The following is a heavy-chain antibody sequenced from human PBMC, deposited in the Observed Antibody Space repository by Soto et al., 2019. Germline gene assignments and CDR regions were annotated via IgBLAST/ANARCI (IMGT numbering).Heavy chain of an antibody. CDR3: ARDYGDYDNWFDP. J-gene: IGHJ5*02. D-gene: IGHD4-17*01. Sequence: ASVKVSCKASGYTFTGYFMHWVRQAPGQGLEWMGWINPNSGGTSYAQKFQGRVTMTRDTSISTAYMELTRLRSDDTAVYYCARDYGDYDNWFDPWGQGALVTVSS. CDR2: INPNSGGT. V-gene: IGHV1-2*02. CDR1: GYTFTGYF.